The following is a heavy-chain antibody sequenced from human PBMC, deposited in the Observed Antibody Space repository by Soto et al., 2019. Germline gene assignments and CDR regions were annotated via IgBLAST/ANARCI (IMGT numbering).Heavy chain of an antibody. CDR1: GYRCSSYG. J-gene: IGHJ4*02. CDR3: AFDSGSGSYYTYPPYFYY. Sequence: ASVRGSCKSSGYRCSSYGVSWVRKTTGQGLECLAWISPYHSNTNYAQQLQGRLTMTPDTSTSTAYIELTRLRSDDPAVSYCAFDSGSGSYYTYPPYFYYWGQGTLVTVSS. V-gene: IGHV1-18*01. D-gene: IGHD3-10*01. CDR2: ISPYHSNT.